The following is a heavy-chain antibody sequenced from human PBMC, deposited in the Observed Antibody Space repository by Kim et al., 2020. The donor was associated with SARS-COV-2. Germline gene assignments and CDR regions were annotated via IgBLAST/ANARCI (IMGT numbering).Heavy chain of an antibody. J-gene: IGHJ4*02. CDR1: GFTFSSYG. D-gene: IGHD3-10*01. CDR2: LWYDGNNR. V-gene: IGHV3-33*03. CDR3: AKDLFMARGCEFDS. Sequence: GGSLRLSCAASGFTFSSYGMHWVRQAPGKGVEWVAGLWYDGNNRYNADSVKGRFTISRDNSQNTLYLQMNSLRSDDTAIYYCAKDLFMARGCEFDSWGQGTLVSVSS.